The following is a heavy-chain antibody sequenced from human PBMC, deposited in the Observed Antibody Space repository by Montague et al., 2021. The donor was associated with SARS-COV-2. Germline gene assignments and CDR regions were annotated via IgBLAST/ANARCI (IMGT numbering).Heavy chain of an antibody. D-gene: IGHD3-10*01. J-gene: IGHJ4*02. V-gene: IGHV4-4*07. CDR3: ARDRFDFGAGRQGTIDF. CDR1: GDSITNHY. Sequence: SETLSLTCSVSGDSITNHYWSWIRQPAGKGPEWIGRMHFTGKTNFSPFFSSRLTMSVDTSKNQFSLKLTSVTAADTAIYFCARDRFDFGAGRQGTIDFWGQGTLVTVSS. CDR2: MHFTGKT.